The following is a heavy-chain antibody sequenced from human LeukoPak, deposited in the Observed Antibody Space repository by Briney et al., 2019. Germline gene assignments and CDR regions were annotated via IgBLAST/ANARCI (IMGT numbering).Heavy chain of an antibody. CDR2: ISHGGST. Sequence: SETLSLTCAVYGGSFSGYYWSWIRQPPGKGLEWIGEISHGGSTNYNPSLKSRVTISVDTSKNQFSLKLSSVTAADTAVYYCARGRSGWQFDYWGQGTLVTVSS. CDR3: ARGRSGWQFDY. CDR1: GGSFSGYY. V-gene: IGHV4-34*01. J-gene: IGHJ4*02. D-gene: IGHD6-19*01.